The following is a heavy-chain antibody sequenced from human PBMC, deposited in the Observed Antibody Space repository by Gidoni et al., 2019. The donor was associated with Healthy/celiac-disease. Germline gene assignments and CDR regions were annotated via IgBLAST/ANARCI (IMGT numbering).Heavy chain of an antibody. CDR2: IWYDGSNK. V-gene: IGHV3-33*01. D-gene: IGHD3-3*01. Sequence: QVQLVESGGGVVQPGRSLRLSCAASGFTFSSYGLHWVRQAPGKGLEWVAVIWYDGSNKYYADSVKGRFTISRDNSKNTLYLQMNSLRAEDTAVYYCARAEKDFWSGYSSAEYFQHWGQGTLVTVSS. CDR1: GFTFSSYG. J-gene: IGHJ1*01. CDR3: ARAEKDFWSGYSSAEYFQH.